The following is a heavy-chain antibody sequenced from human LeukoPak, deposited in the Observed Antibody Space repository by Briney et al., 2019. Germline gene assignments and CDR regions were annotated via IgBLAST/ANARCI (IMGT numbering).Heavy chain of an antibody. V-gene: IGHV3-23*01. J-gene: IGHJ1*01. CDR1: GFTFSIYA. CDR2: ISGSGGNT. D-gene: IGHD3-22*01. Sequence: PGGSLRLSCAASGFTFSIYAMSWVRQAPGKGLEWASAISGSGGNTYYADSVKGRFTISRDNSKTMLYLQMNSLRVEDTAVYYCAGDRRYDSSGYFQHWGQGTLVTVSS. CDR3: AGDRRYDSSGYFQH.